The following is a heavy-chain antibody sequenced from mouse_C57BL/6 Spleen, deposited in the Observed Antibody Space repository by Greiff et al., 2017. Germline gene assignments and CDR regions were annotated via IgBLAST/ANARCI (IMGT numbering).Heavy chain of an antibody. CDR2: IHPNSGST. Sequence: QVQLQQPGAELVKPGASVKLSCKASGYTFTSYWMHWVKQRPGQGLEWIGMIHPNSGSTNYNEKFKSKATLTVDKSSSTAYMQLSSLTSEDSAVYYCAKTGDNPWIAYWGQGTLVTVSA. J-gene: IGHJ3*01. V-gene: IGHV1-64*01. D-gene: IGHD1-3*01. CDR3: AKTGDNPWIAY. CDR1: GYTFTSYW.